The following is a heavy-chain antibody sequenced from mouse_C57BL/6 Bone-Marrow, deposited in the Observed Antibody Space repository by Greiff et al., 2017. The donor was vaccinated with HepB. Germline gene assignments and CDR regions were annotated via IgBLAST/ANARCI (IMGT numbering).Heavy chain of an antibody. CDR3: ARDPPGFAY. CDR1: GYTFTSYW. V-gene: IGHV1-55*01. Sequence: QVQLQQSGAELVKPGASVKMSCKASGYTFTSYWITWVKQRPGQGLEWIGDIYPGSGSTNYNEKFKSKATLTVDKSSSTAYMQLSSLTSEDSAVYYCARDPPGFAYWGQGTLVTVSA. J-gene: IGHJ3*01. CDR2: IYPGSGST.